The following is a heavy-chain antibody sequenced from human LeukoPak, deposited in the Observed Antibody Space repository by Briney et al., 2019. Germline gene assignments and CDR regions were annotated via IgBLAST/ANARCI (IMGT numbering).Heavy chain of an antibody. CDR2: IYPGDSDT. V-gene: IGHV5-51*01. J-gene: IGHJ3*02. CDR3: ARPSYYDSSGYSLRAFDI. Sequence: GESLKISCKGSGYSFTSYWIGWVRQMPGKGLEWMGIIYPGDSDTRYSPSFQGQVTISADKSISTVYLQWSSLKASDTAMYYCARPSYYDSSGYSLRAFDIWGQGTMVTVSS. CDR1: GYSFTSYW. D-gene: IGHD3-22*01.